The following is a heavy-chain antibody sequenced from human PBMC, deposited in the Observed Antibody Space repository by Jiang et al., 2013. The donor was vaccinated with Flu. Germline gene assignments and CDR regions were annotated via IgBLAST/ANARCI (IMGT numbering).Heavy chain of an antibody. CDR2: ISGSGSV. D-gene: IGHD3-16*01. CDR3: VGGGLRYFDY. Sequence: VQLVESGGGLVQPGGSLRLSCAASGFNFNDFEMNWIRQAPGKGLEWISYISGSGSVLYADSVKGRFIISRDNAKNSLYLQMNSLRVEDTAIYYCVGGGLRYFDYVGPGNPGYRLL. J-gene: IGHJ4*02. CDR1: GFNFNDFE. V-gene: IGHV3-48*03.